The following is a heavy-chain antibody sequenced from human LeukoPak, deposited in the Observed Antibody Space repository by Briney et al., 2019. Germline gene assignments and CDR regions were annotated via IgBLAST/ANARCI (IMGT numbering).Heavy chain of an antibody. V-gene: IGHV4-38-2*01. CDR3: ARPVGLRITTRYDAFDI. CDR2: IYHSGSI. J-gene: IGHJ3*02. D-gene: IGHD3-22*01. Sequence: SETLSLTCAVSGYSISSGYYWGWIRQPPGKGLEWIGSIYHSGSIYCNPSLKSRITISVDTSKNQFSLKLRSVTASDTAVYYCARPVGLRITTRYDAFDIWGQGTMVTVSS. CDR1: GYSISSGYY.